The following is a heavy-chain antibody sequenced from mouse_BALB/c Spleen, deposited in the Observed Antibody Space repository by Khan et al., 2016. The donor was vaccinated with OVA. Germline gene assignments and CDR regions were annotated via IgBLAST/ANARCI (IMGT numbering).Heavy chain of an antibody. CDR3: ARGSGNSRFAY. CDR1: GYTFTDYA. CDR2: ISTYYGDA. D-gene: IGHD1-3*01. Sequence: QMQLEESGAELVRPGVSVKISCKGSGYTFTDYAMHWVKQSHAKSLEWIGVISTYYGDADYNQKFKGKATMTVDKSSRTAYMELARLTVEESAIYYSARGSGNSRFAYWGQGTLVTVSA. V-gene: IGHV1S137*01. J-gene: IGHJ3*01.